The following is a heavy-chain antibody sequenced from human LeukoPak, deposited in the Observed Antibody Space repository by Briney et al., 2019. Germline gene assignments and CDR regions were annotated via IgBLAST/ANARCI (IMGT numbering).Heavy chain of an antibody. D-gene: IGHD3-22*01. V-gene: IGHV1-2*02. CDR1: GYTFTDYY. J-gene: IGHJ3*02. CDR2: INPNSGDT. CDR3: ARSTSPTDSSGYDAAFDI. Sequence: ASVKVSCKASGYTFTDYYIHWVRQAPGQGLEWVGWINPNSGDTDYVQKFQGKVTMARDTSISTAYMELSSLRSEDTAVYYCARSTSPTDSSGYDAAFDIWGQGTMVTVSS.